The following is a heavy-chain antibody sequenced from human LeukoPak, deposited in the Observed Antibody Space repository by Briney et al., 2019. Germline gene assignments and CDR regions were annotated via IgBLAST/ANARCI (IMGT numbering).Heavy chain of an antibody. CDR1: GGTFSSYA. CDR2: IIPILGIA. J-gene: IGHJ3*02. Sequence: AASVKVSCKASGGTFSSYAISWVRQAPGQGLEWMGRIIPILGIANYAQKFQGRVTITADKSTSTAYMELSSLRSEDTAVYYCASPVPYSGYDSAFDIWGQGTMVTVSS. D-gene: IGHD5-12*01. CDR3: ASPVPYSGYDSAFDI. V-gene: IGHV1-69*04.